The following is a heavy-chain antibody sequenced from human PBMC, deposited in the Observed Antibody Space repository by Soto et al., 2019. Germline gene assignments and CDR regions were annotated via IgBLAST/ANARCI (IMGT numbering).Heavy chain of an antibody. J-gene: IGHJ6*02. V-gene: IGHV4-4*02. Sequence: ETLSLTCAVSGGSISSSNWWSWVRQPPGKGLEWIGEIYHSGSTNYNPSLKSRVTISVDKSKNQFSLKLSSATAADTAVYYCARDQLWFGDFNTWGMDVWGQGTTVTVSS. CDR2: IYHSGST. CDR1: GGSISSSNW. CDR3: ARDQLWFGDFNTWGMDV. D-gene: IGHD3-10*01.